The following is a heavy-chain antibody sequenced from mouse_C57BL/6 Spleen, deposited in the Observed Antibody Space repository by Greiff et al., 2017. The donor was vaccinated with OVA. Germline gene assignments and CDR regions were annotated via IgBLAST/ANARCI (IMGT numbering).Heavy chain of an antibody. CDR3: LYGSSAHFDY. D-gene: IGHD1-1*01. CDR2: IYPGDGDT. CDR1: GYAFSSSW. V-gene: IGHV1-82*01. Sequence: VQLQQSGPELVKPGASVKISCKASGYAFSSSWMNWVKQRPGKGLEWIGRIYPGDGDTNYNGKFKGKATLTADKSSSTAYMQLSSLTSEDSAVYFCLYGSSAHFDYWGQGTTLTVSS. J-gene: IGHJ2*01.